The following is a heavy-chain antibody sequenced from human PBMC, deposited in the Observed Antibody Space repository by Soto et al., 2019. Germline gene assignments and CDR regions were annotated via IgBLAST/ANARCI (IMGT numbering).Heavy chain of an antibody. D-gene: IGHD3-10*01. CDR1: GFTFSDYY. J-gene: IGHJ6*03. CDR3: ARTMVRGVMTLQHYYYMDV. CDR2: ISSSGSTI. V-gene: IGHV3-11*01. Sequence: QVQLVESGGGLVKPGGSLRLSCAASGFTFSDYYMSWIRQAPGKGLEWVSYISSSGSTIYYADSVKGRFTISRDNAKNSPYLQMNSMRAEYTAVYYCARTMVRGVMTLQHYYYMDVWGKGTTVTDSS.